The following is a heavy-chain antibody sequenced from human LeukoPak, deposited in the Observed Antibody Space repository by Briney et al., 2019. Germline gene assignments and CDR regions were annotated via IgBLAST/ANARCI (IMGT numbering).Heavy chain of an antibody. J-gene: IGHJ4*02. CDR2: IKNDGTVK. CDR3: AKDSYSKGDY. D-gene: IGHD5-18*01. Sequence: PGGSLRLSCAASGFTFSSYSMNWVRQAPGKGLEWVANIKNDGTVKNYVDSVKGRFTTSRDNAKNSLYLQMNSLRAEDTGVYYCAKDSYSKGDYWGQGVLVTVSS. CDR1: GFTFSSYS. V-gene: IGHV3-7*01.